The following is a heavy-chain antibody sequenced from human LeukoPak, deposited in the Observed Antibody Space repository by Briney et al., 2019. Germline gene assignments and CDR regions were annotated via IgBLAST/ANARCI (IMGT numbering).Heavy chain of an antibody. J-gene: IGHJ5*02. CDR2: IYHSGST. D-gene: IGHD3-10*01. CDR1: GGSISSGGYS. Sequence: SETLSLTCAVSGGSISSGGYSWSWIRQPPGKGLEWIGYIYHSGSTYYNPSLKSRVTMSVDGSKNQFSLNLSSVTAADTAVYYCARSYYYGSGSYGPPNWFGPWGQGTLVTVSS. CDR3: ARSYYYGSGSYGPPNWFGP. V-gene: IGHV4-30-2*01.